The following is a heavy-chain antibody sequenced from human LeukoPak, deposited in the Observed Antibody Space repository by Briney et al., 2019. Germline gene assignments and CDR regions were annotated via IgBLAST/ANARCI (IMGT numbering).Heavy chain of an antibody. CDR3: AKVLSGSQDY. CDR2: LSGTGGST. Sequence: GGSLRLSCAASGFTFSNYAMSWVRQAPGKGLEWVSTLSGTGGSTSYADSVKGRFTISRDNSKNTLYLQMTSLRAEDTAVYYCAKVLSGSQDYWGQGTLVTVFS. D-gene: IGHD1-26*01. J-gene: IGHJ4*02. CDR1: GFTFSNYA. V-gene: IGHV3-23*01.